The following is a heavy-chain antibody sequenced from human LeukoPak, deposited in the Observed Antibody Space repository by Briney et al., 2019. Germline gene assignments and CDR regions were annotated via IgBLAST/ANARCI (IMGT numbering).Heavy chain of an antibody. V-gene: IGHV1-2*02. J-gene: IGHJ3*01. Sequence: ASVKVSCKASGYILNGYYMHWVRQAPGQGLEWMGWINPDSGASNYAQKFQGRVTMTRDTSIGTVYMELSRLRSDDTAVYFCARGYIILVPAANPWGDVFDVWGQGTMVTVSS. CDR2: INPDSGAS. CDR3: ARGYIILVPAANPWGDVFDV. CDR1: GYILNGYY. D-gene: IGHD2-15*01.